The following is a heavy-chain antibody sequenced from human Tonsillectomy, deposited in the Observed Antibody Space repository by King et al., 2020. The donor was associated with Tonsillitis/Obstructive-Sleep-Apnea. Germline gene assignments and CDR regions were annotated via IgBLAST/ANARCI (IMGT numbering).Heavy chain of an antibody. CDR1: GFTFSSYA. J-gene: IGHJ4*02. CDR3: ARGGFGDRGDY. Sequence: VQLVESGGGVVQPGRSLRLSCAASGFTFSSYAMHCVRQAPGRGREGVALISYDGGNKYYADSVKGRFTISRDNSKNTWYLQMNSLRAEDTSLYYCARGGFGDRGDYWGQGTLVTVSS. D-gene: IGHD3-10*01. CDR2: ISYDGGNK. V-gene: IGHV3-30*01.